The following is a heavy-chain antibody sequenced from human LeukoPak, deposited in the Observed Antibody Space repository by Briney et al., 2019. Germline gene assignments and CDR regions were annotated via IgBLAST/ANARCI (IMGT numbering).Heavy chain of an antibody. CDR1: GFTFSSYG. J-gene: IGHJ4*02. CDR3: ARAYSSSWYFLFDY. Sequence: GGSLRLSCAASGFTFSSYGMHWVRQAPGKGLEWVAVISYDGSNKYYADSVKGRFTISRDNSKNTLYLQMNSLRAEDTAVYYCARAYSSSWYFLFDYWGQGTLVTVSS. V-gene: IGHV3-30*03. D-gene: IGHD6-13*01. CDR2: ISYDGSNK.